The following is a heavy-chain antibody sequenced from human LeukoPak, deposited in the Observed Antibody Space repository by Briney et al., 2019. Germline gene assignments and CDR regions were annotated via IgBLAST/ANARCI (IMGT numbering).Heavy chain of an antibody. V-gene: IGHV4-34*01. CDR1: GGSFSGYY. CDR3: ARGQKPHYGSGSYFGY. Sequence: PSETLSLTCAVYGGSFSGYYWSWIRQPPGKGLVWIGEINHSGSTNYNPSLKSRVTISVDTSKNQFSLKLSSVTAADTAVYYCARGQKPHYGSGSYFGYWGQGTLVTVSS. CDR2: INHSGST. D-gene: IGHD3-10*01. J-gene: IGHJ4*02.